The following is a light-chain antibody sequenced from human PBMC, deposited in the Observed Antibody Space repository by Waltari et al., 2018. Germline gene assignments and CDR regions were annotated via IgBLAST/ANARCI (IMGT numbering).Light chain of an antibody. CDR1: GSAIDFYNY. CDR3: TLKMGSNTVV. CDR2: DVT. J-gene: IGLJ2*01. Sequence: QSALTQPASVSGSPGQSITISCTGAGSAIDFYNYVCWYQQHPGKAPKLIIYDVTNRPSGVSTRFSGSKSGTTASLTISGLRAEDEAEYYCTLKMGSNTVVFGGGTKLTVL. V-gene: IGLV2-14*01.